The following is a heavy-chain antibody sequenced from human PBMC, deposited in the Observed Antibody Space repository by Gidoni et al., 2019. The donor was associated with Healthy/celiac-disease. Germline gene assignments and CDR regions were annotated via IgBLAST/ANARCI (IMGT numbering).Heavy chain of an antibody. CDR1: GFPFSIYG. CDR2: IWYDGSNK. J-gene: IGHJ4*02. CDR3: ARDRGPQWLVRGPFDY. Sequence: QVQLVESGGGVVQPGRSLRLSCAASGFPFSIYGMHWVRQAPGKGLEWVAVIWYDGSNKYYADSVKGRFTISRDNSKNTLYLQMNSLRAEDTAVYYCARDRGPQWLVRGPFDYWGQGTLVTVSS. V-gene: IGHV3-33*01. D-gene: IGHD6-19*01.